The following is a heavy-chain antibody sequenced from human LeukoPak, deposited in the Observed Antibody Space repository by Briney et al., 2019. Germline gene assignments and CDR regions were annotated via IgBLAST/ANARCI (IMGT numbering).Heavy chain of an antibody. J-gene: IGHJ5*02. CDR1: GFTFSSYA. CDR3: AKAWGAVAGTSNWFDP. CDR2: ISGSGGST. V-gene: IGHV3-23*01. D-gene: IGHD6-19*01. Sequence: PGGSLRVSCAASGFTFSSYAMSWVRQAPGKGLEWVSAISGSGGSTYYADSVKGRFTISRDNSKNTLYLQMNSLRAEDTAVYYCAKAWGAVAGTSNWFDPWGQGTLVTVSS.